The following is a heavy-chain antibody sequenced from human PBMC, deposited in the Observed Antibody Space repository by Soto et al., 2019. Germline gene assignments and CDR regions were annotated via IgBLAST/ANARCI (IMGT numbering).Heavy chain of an antibody. CDR2: MNPNSGNT. CDR1: GYTFTSYD. J-gene: IGHJ4*02. V-gene: IGHV1-8*01. Sequence: QVQLVQSGAEVKKPGASVKVSCKASGYTFTSYDINWVRQATGQGREWMGWMNPNSGNTGYAQKFQGRVTMARNTSISTAYMELSSLRSEDTAVYYCALEISGSYRFDYWGQGTLVTVSS. CDR3: ALEISGSYRFDY. D-gene: IGHD1-26*01.